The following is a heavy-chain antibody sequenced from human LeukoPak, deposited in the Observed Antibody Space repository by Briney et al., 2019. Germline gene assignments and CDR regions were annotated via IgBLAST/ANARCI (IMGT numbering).Heavy chain of an antibody. J-gene: IGHJ6*02. CDR2: ISAYKGNT. D-gene: IGHD3-10*01. CDR3: ASVSLWGSGRTYGMAV. CDR1: VDTFTVYG. Sequence: GASVKVSCKASVDTFTVYGISWVRQGPGQGLEWMGWISAYKGNTNYAQKLQGRVTITTDTSTSRAYRELTRLRSDDTAVYSCASVSLWGSGRTYGMAVWGQATTVTVSS. V-gene: IGHV1-18*01.